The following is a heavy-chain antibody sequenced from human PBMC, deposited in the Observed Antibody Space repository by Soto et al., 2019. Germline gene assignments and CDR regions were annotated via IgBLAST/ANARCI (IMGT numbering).Heavy chain of an antibody. CDR1: GGSISPYY. J-gene: IGHJ4*02. Sequence: PSETLSLTCTVSGGSISPYYWSWIRQPPGKGLEWIGYIYYTGTTNYYPSLKSRVTMSVDTSKNQFSLKLTSVTAADTAVYYCARDKITGLFDYWGQGTLVTVSS. D-gene: IGHD2-8*02. CDR2: IYYTGTT. CDR3: ARDKITGLFDY. V-gene: IGHV4-59*12.